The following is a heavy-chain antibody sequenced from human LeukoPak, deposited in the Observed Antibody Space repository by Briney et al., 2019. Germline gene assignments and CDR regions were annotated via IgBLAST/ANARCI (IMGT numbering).Heavy chain of an antibody. CDR1: GGSISSSSYY. Sequence: SETLSLTCTVSGGSISSSSYYWGWIRQPPGKGLEWIGSIYYSGSTYYNPSLKSRVTISVDTSKNQFSLKLSSVTAADTAVYYCARESMVRGVRGAFDIWGQGTMVTVSS. V-gene: IGHV4-39*07. D-gene: IGHD3-10*01. J-gene: IGHJ3*02. CDR2: IYYSGST. CDR3: ARESMVRGVRGAFDI.